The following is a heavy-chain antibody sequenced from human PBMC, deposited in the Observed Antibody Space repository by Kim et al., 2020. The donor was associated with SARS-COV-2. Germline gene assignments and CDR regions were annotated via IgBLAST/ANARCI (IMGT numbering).Heavy chain of an antibody. CDR3: ARAWGGFWSGTGFFDY. Sequence: SVKGRFTISRDNSKNTLYLQMNSLRAEDTAVYYCARAWGGFWSGTGFFDYWGQGTLVTVSS. D-gene: IGHD3-3*01. J-gene: IGHJ4*02. V-gene: IGHV3-30*01.